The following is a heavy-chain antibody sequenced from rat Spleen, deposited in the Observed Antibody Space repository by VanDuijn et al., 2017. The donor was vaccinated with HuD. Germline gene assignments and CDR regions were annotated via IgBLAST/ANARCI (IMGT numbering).Heavy chain of an antibody. D-gene: IGHD1-4*01. CDR2: ISSEGSGL. CDR1: GFTFSDYY. V-gene: IGHV5-22*01. Sequence: EVQLVESGGGLVQPGRSLKLSCAASGFTFSDYYMAWVRQAPKKGLEWVASISSEGSGLYYGDSVKGRFTISRNTAKNTQYLQMDSLRSEDTATYYCARHGYGYTFYFDYWGQGVMVTVSS. CDR3: ARHGYGYTFYFDY. J-gene: IGHJ2*01.